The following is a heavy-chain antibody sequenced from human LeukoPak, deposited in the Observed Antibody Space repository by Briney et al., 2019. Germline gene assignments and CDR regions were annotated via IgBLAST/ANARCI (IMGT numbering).Heavy chain of an antibody. V-gene: IGHV4-4*02. CDR3: ARGRGPLYNYYGSGSYYNLWFDP. Sequence: PSGTLSLTCAVSGGSISSSNWWSWVRQPPGKGLEWIGEIYHSGSTNFNPSLKSRVTISVDKSKNQFSLKLSSVTAADTAVYYCARGRGPLYNYYGSGSYYNLWFDPWGQGTLVTVSS. D-gene: IGHD3-10*01. J-gene: IGHJ5*02. CDR2: IYHSGST. CDR1: GGSISSSNW.